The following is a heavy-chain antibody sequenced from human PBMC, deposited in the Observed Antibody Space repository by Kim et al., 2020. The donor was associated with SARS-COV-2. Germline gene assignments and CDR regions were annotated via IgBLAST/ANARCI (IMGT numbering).Heavy chain of an antibody. Sequence: SNTQHPPPKERVTISVDPSKNQFSLKLSSVTAADTAVYYCARAYSNNCFDPWGQGTLVTVSS. V-gene: IGHV4-59*01. J-gene: IGHJ5*02. D-gene: IGHD4-4*01. CDR2: SN. CDR3: ARAYSNNCFDP.